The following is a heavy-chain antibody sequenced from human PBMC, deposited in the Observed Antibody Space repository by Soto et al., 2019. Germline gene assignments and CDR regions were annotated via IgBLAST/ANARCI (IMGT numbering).Heavy chain of an antibody. CDR2: VYYSGST. CDR3: ARAVNSGYPDNFDI. V-gene: IGHV4-59*01. D-gene: IGHD5-12*01. Sequence: QVQLQESGPGLVRPSETLSLTCSVSGGSISNYYWNWIRQPPGKGLEWIGYVYYSGSTHFHPSLKSRVTMSVDTSKNHFSLNLSSVTAADAAIYYCARAVNSGYPDNFDIWGQGTRVTVAS. J-gene: IGHJ3*02. CDR1: GGSISNYY.